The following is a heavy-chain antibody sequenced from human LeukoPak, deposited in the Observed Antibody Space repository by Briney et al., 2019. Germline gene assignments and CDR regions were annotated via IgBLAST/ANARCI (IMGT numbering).Heavy chain of an antibody. Sequence: GGSLRLSCAASGFTFSSYSMNWVRQAPGKGLEWVSSISSSSYTYYADSLKGRFTISRDNAKNSLYLQMNSLRAEDTAVYYCARTYSSSSAIYYYYGMDVWGQGTTVTVSS. CDR3: ARTYSSSSAIYYYYGMDV. D-gene: IGHD6-6*01. CDR2: ISSSSYT. CDR1: GFTFSSYS. V-gene: IGHV3-21*01. J-gene: IGHJ6*02.